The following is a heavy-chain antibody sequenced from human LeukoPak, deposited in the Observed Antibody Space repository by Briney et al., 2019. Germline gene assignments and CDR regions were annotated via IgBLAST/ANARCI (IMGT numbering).Heavy chain of an antibody. CDR3: AREARITLVVVADLDP. D-gene: IGHD3-22*01. J-gene: IGHJ5*02. CDR1: GFTFSSYG. V-gene: IGHV3-30*03. CDR2: ISYDGSNK. Sequence: GGSLRLSCAASGFTFSSYGMHWLRPAPGQGLEGVAVISYDGSNKYYADSVKGRFTISRDNSKNTLYLQMNSLRAEDTAVYYCAREARITLVVVADLDPWGQGTLVTVSS.